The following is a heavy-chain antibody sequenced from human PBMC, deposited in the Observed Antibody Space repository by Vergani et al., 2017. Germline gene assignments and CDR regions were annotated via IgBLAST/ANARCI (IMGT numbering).Heavy chain of an antibody. CDR1: GFTFSSYE. CDR3: AGRSGGWYPCAGGFAS. V-gene: IGHV3-48*03. CDR2: ISSSVSTI. Sequence: EVQLVESGGGLVQPGGSLRLSCAASGFTFSSYEMNWVRQAPGKGLEWGSYISSSVSTIYYADYVKGRFTISRDNAKKSLYLQMNSLGAEDTAVYYSAGRSGGWYPCAGGFASWGQGTLVTVSS. J-gene: IGHJ4*02. D-gene: IGHD6-13*01.